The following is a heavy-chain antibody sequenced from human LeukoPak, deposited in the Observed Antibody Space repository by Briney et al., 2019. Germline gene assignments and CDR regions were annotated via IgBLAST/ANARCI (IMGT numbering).Heavy chain of an antibody. CDR1: GFTFNRYG. J-gene: IGHJ4*02. V-gene: IGHV3-30*02. CDR3: AKGGIAMADYYFDY. CDR2: IRYDSSDK. Sequence: PGGSLRLSCTASGFTFNRYGMHWIRQPPGKGLEWVAYIRYDSSDKKYGGSVEGRLTISRDNAKNTLYLQMNSLRAEDTAVYYCAKGGIAMADYYFDYWGQGTLVTVSS. D-gene: IGHD6-19*01.